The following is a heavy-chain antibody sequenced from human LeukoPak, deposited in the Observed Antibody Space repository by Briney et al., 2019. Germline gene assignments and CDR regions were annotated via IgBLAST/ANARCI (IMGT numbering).Heavy chain of an antibody. Sequence: SETLSLTCTVSGGSITSSNYYWGWIRQPPGKGLERIGSFYYSGSTNYNPYLKSRVTIYVATSKNQFSLKLSSVTAADTAVYYCVYYYGSGSVEYWGQGTLDTVSS. CDR2: FYYSGST. CDR1: GGSITSSNYY. CDR3: VYYYGSGSVEY. V-gene: IGHV4-39*01. J-gene: IGHJ4*02. D-gene: IGHD3-10*01.